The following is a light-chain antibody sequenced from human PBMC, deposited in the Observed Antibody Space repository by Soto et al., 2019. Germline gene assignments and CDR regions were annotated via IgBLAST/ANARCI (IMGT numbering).Light chain of an antibody. V-gene: IGKV1-33*01. CDR1: HDISNY. CDR2: DTS. J-gene: IGKJ2*01. CDR3: QQFHNLPYT. Sequence: DLQLTQSPSSLSASVGDRVTITCQASHDISNYLNWYQQKPGKAPKLLIFDTSTLETGVPSRFSGSGSGTDFTFPLSSLQAEDVATYYCQQFHNLPYTFGQGTKLHIK.